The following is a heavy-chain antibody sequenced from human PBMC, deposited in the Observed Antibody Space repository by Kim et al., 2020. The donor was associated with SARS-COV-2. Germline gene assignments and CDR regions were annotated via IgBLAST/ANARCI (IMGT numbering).Heavy chain of an antibody. CDR3: SRGDTIFGVVINAFDI. Sequence: SLKSRVTISVETYKNQFSLNLSSVTAADPAVYYCSRGDTIFGVVINAFDIWGQGTMVTVSS. J-gene: IGHJ3*02. V-gene: IGHV4-31*02. D-gene: IGHD3-3*01.